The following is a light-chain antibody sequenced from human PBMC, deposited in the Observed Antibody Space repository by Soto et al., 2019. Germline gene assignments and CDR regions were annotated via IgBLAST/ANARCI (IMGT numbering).Light chain of an antibody. V-gene: IGKV3-11*01. CDR2: DAS. Sequence: DIGLKLSPGTLSLSTGERATLYCRASQSVSSYLAWYQQKPGQAPRLLIYDASNRATGIPARFSGSGSGTDFTLTISSLEPEDSAMYYCQQYGYSFWTFGQGTKVDIK. J-gene: IGKJ1*01. CDR3: QQYGYSFWT. CDR1: QSVSSY.